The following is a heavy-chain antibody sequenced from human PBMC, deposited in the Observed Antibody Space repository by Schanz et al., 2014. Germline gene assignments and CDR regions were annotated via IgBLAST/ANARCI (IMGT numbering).Heavy chain of an antibody. D-gene: IGHD2-2*01. V-gene: IGHV1-18*04. CDR1: GFTLTSHF. Sequence: QVQLVQSGAEVKKPGASVKVSCKASGFTLTSHFMHWLRQAPGQGLEWMGWISAYTNNTNYAQKVQGRVTMTTDTSTGTAYMELRSLRSDDTAVYYCARDRRRYCSTASCLHDNWFDPWGQGTLVIVSS. CDR2: ISAYTNNT. CDR3: ARDRRRYCSTASCLHDNWFDP. J-gene: IGHJ5*02.